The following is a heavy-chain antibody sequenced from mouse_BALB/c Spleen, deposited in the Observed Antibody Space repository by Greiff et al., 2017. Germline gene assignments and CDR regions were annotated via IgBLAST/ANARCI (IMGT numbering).Heavy chain of an antibody. CDR1: GFTFSSYA. V-gene: IGHV5-6-5*01. CDR2: ISSGGST. CDR3: ARGGGGGPMDY. J-gene: IGHJ4*01. Sequence: EVQLVESGGGLVKPGGSLKLSCAASGFTFSSYAMSWVRQTPEKRLEWVASISSGGSTYYPDSVKGRFTISRDNARNILYLQMSSLRSEDTAMYYCARGGGGGPMDYWGQGTSVTVSS.